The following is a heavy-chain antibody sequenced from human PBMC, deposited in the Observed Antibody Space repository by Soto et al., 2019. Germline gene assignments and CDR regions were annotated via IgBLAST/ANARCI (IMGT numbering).Heavy chain of an antibody. V-gene: IGHV1-3*01. Sequence: ASVKVSCKASGYTFTGYAMNWVRQAPGQRLEWMGWINAGNGNTKYSQKLQGRVTMTTDTSTSTAYLDLRSLRSDDTAVYFCARDTSRGEYDYWGQGTLVTVSS. CDR3: ARDTSRGEYDY. J-gene: IGHJ4*02. CDR1: GYTFTGYA. CDR2: INAGNGNT. D-gene: IGHD3-10*01.